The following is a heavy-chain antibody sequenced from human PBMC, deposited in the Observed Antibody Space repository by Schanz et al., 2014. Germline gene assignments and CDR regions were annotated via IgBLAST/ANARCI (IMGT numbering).Heavy chain of an antibody. CDR1: GFTFSTYA. V-gene: IGHV3-23*01. CDR3: AIIGVMVAVAGTRADY. J-gene: IGHJ4*02. CDR2: ISGSGGST. D-gene: IGHD6-19*01. Sequence: EVQLLDSGGGLVQPGGSLRLSCAASGFTFSTYAMSWVRQAPGKGLEWVSAISGSGGSTYYADSVKGRFTISRDNSKNTLYLQMNSLRAEDTALYYCAIIGVMVAVAGTRADYWGQGALVTVSS.